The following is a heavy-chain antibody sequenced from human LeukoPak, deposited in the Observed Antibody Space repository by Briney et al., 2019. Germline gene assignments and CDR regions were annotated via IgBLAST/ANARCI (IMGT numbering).Heavy chain of an antibody. CDR2: IYSDGNTT. D-gene: IGHD5-18*01. V-gene: IGHV3-74*01. J-gene: IGHJ4*02. CDR3: ARDPSYSDGYFDF. Sequence: GGSLRLSCAAFGFTFSRYWMHWVRQPPGKGLVWVSRIYSDGNTTSYADSVKGRVTISRDNAKNTLYLQMNSLRAEDTAVYYYARDPSYSDGYFDFWGQGTLVTVSS. CDR1: GFTFSRYW.